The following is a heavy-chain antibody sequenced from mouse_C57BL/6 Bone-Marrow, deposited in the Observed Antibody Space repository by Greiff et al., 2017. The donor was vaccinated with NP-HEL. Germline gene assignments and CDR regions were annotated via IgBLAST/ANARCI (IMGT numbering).Heavy chain of an antibody. D-gene: IGHD4-1*02. CDR2: IGPSDSYT. CDR3: ARPNWASYWYFDV. CDR1: GYTFTSYW. Sequence: QVQLQQPGAELVMPGASVKLSCKASGYTFTSYWMHWVKQRPGQGLEWIGEIGPSDSYTNYNQKFKGKSTLTVDKSSSTAYMQLSSLTSEDSAVYYCARPNWASYWYFDVWGTGTTVTVSS. J-gene: IGHJ1*03. V-gene: IGHV1-69*01.